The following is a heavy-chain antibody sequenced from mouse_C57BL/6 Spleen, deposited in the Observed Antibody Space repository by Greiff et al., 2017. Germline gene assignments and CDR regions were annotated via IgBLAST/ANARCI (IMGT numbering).Heavy chain of an antibody. V-gene: IGHV5-16*01. D-gene: IGHD1-1*01. CDR2: INYDGSST. CDR3: ARDQGLITTVVATDWYFDV. CDR1: GFTFSDYY. Sequence: VQLVESEGGLVQPGSSMKLSCTASGFTFSDYYMAWVRQVPEKGLEWVANINYDGSSTYYLDSLKSRFIISRDNAKNILYLQMSSLKSEDTATYYCARDQGLITTVVATDWYFDVWGTGTTVTVSS. J-gene: IGHJ1*03.